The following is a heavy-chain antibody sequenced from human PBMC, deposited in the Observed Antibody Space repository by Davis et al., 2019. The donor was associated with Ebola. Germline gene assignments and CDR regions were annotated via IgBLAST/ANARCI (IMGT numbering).Heavy chain of an antibody. J-gene: IGHJ3*01. CDR3: AKDTSNVWFDV. CDR2: LGLSADT. CDR1: GFVFSSYV. V-gene: IGHV3-23*01. Sequence: GESLKISCAASGFVFSSYVMSWVRRAPGKGLEWVSTLGLSADTYYADSVKGPFTISRDNSKNTLHLQMNSLRVEDTAMYYCAKDTSNVWFDVWGQGTMVTVSS. D-gene: IGHD6-19*01.